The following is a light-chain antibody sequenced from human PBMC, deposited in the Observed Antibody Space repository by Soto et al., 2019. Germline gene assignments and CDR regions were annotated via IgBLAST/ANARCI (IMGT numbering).Light chain of an antibody. J-gene: IGKJ2*01. CDR3: QQLSSYPYT. CDR1: QAISSY. Sequence: DIQLTQSPSFLSASVGDRVTITCRASQAISSYFAWYQVKPGKAPQLLIYAASTLQSGVPSRFSGKGSGTEFTLTISSLLPEDFATYHCQQLSSYPYTFGQGTKLEIK. CDR2: AAS. V-gene: IGKV1-9*01.